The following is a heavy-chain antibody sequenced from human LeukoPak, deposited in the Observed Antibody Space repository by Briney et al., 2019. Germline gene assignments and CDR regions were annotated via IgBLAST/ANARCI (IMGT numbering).Heavy chain of an antibody. D-gene: IGHD6-19*01. J-gene: IGHJ4*02. V-gene: IGHV1-18*04. CDR1: GYIFTDYY. Sequence: ASVKVSCKASGYIFTDYYLHWVRQAPGQGLEWMGWISAYNGNTNYAQKLQGRLTMTTDTSTSTAFLELRSLRSDDTAVYYCARDYKFSNGWNYFDYWGQGTLVTVSS. CDR2: ISAYNGNT. CDR3: ARDYKFSNGWNYFDY.